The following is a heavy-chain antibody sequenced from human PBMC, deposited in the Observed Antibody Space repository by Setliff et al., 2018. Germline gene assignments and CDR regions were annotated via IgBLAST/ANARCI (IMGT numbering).Heavy chain of an antibody. D-gene: IGHD1-26*01. CDR1: GGSISSSNW. CDR2: IYHSGST. V-gene: IGHV4-4*02. J-gene: IGHJ4*02. CDR3: ARDRGSGSYFLRYFDY. Sequence: PSETLSLTCAVSGGSISSSNWWSWVRQPPGKGLEWIGEIYHSGSTNYNPSLKSRVTISVDKSKNQFSLKLSSVTAADTAVYYCARDRGSGSYFLRYFDYWGQGTLVTVSS.